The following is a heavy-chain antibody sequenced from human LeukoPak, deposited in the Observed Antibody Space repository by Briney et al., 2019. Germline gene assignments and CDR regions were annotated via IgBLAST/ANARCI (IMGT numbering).Heavy chain of an antibody. J-gene: IGHJ6*03. Sequence: GESLKISCKGSGYRFTTYWIGWVRQMPGKGLEWMALIYPGDSETRYSASFQGQVTTSADKSISTAYLQWSSLKTSDTAMYYCARSYYDSSGYLTDNYFYYMDVWGKGTTVTVSS. V-gene: IGHV5-51*01. CDR1: GYRFTTYW. CDR3: ARSYYDSSGYLTDNYFYYMDV. CDR2: IYPGDSET. D-gene: IGHD3-22*01.